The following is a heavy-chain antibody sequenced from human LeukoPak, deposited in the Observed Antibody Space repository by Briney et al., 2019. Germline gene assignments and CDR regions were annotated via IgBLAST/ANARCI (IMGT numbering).Heavy chain of an antibody. D-gene: IGHD3-3*01. CDR3: VKGYDFYFDY. V-gene: IGHV3-30*02. J-gene: IGHJ4*02. CDR1: GLIFSNYG. CDR2: VRYDGSNK. Sequence: GGSLRLSCGASGLIFSNYGMHWVRQAPGKGLEWVAFVRYDGSNKYYADSVKGRFAISKDNSKNTLYLQMNSLRAEDTAVFYCVKGYDFYFDYWGQGTLVTVSS.